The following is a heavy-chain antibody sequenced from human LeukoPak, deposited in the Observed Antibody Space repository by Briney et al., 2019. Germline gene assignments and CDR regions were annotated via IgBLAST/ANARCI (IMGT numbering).Heavy chain of an antibody. V-gene: IGHV4-39*01. CDR3: ARHVRGQQLDDY. Sequence: PSETLSLTCTVSGGSISSSSYYWGWIRQPPGKGLEWIGSIYYSGSTYYNPSLKSRVTISVDTSKNQFSLKLSSVTAADTAVYYCARHVRGQQLDDYWGQGTLVTVSS. J-gene: IGHJ4*02. D-gene: IGHD6-13*01. CDR1: GGSISSSSYY. CDR2: IYYSGST.